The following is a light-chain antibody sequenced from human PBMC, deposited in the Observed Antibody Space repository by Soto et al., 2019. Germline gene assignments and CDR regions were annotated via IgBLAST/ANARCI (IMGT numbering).Light chain of an antibody. CDR1: QGINKY. CDR3: QHYAGAPWA. J-gene: IGKJ1*01. V-gene: IGKV1-27*01. Sequence: DSQMTQSPSSLSASVGDRVTITCRASQGINKYLAWYQKRPGKPPKVLIYGASTLHSGVPPRFSGSGSGTDFILTINGLQPEDVASYYCQHYAGAPWAFGQGTKVDIK. CDR2: GAS.